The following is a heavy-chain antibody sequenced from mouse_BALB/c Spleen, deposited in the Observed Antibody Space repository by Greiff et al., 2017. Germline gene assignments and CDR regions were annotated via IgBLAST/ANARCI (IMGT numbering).Heavy chain of an antibody. CDR3: ARSPHYYGSSAWFAY. V-gene: IGHV14-3*02. CDR1: GFNIKDTY. D-gene: IGHD1-1*01. CDR2: IDPANGNT. J-gene: IGHJ3*01. Sequence: EVMLVESGAELVKPGASVKLSCTASGFNIKDTYMHWVKQRPEQGLEWIGRIDPANGNTKYDPKFQGKATITADTSSNTAYLQLSSLTSEDTAVYYCARSPHYYGSSAWFAYWGQGTLVTVSA.